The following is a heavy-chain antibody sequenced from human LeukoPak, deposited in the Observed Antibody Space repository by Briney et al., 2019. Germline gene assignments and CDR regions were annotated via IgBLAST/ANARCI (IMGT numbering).Heavy chain of an antibody. CDR1: DDSITMYY. Sequence: PSETLSLTCSVSDDSITMYYWTWIRQPPGKGLEWIGYIYYSGSTNYNPSLKSRVTISVDTSKNQFSLKLSSVTAADTAVYYCARRYSSGWYNYYYYYMDVWGKGTTVTVSS. D-gene: IGHD6-19*01. CDR2: IYYSGST. V-gene: IGHV4-59*01. J-gene: IGHJ6*03. CDR3: ARRYSSGWYNYYYYYMDV.